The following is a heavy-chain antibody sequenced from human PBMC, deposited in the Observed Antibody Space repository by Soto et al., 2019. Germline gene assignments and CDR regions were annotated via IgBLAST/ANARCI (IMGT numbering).Heavy chain of an antibody. V-gene: IGHV3-30-3*01. CDR1: GFTFSSYA. D-gene: IGHD6-19*01. J-gene: IGHJ4*02. Sequence: QVQLVESGGGVVQPGRSLRLSCAASGFTFSSYAMHWVRQAPGKGLEGVAVISYDGSNKYYADSVKGRFTISRDNSKNKLYLQMNSLRAEDTAVYYCARVLVESGWHFEPVFDYWGQGTLVTVSS. CDR2: ISYDGSNK. CDR3: ARVLVESGWHFEPVFDY.